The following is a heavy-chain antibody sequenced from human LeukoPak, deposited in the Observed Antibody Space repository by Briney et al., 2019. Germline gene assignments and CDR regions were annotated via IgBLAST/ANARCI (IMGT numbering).Heavy chain of an antibody. CDR3: ARASYDFWSGYPN. D-gene: IGHD3-3*01. CDR2: ISSSSSYI. CDR1: GFTFSTYS. V-gene: IGHV3-21*01. Sequence: GGSLRLACAASGFTFSTYSMNWVRQAPGKGLEWVSSISSSSSYIYYADSVKGRFTISRDNAKNSLYLQMNSLRAEDTAVYYCARASYDFWSGYPNWGQGTLVTVSS. J-gene: IGHJ4*02.